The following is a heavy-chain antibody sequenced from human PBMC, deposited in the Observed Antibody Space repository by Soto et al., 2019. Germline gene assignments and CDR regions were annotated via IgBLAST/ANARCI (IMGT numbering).Heavy chain of an antibody. D-gene: IGHD5-18*01. J-gene: IGHJ3*02. Sequence: GGSLRLSCAASGFTFSNAWMNWVRQAPGKGLEWVGRIKSKTDGGTTDYAAPVKGRFTISRDDSKNTLYLQMNSLKTEDAAVYYCTTDQGGYGPLDAFDIWGQGTMVTVSS. CDR1: GFTFSNAW. CDR3: TTDQGGYGPLDAFDI. CDR2: IKSKTDGGTT. V-gene: IGHV3-15*07.